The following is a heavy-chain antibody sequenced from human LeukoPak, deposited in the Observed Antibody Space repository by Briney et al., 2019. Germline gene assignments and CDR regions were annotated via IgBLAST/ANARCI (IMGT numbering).Heavy chain of an antibody. D-gene: IGHD3-10*01. CDR1: GFTFSSYA. J-gene: IGHJ4*02. Sequence: GGSLRLSCAASGFTFSSYAMHWVRQAPGKGLEWVAVISYGGSNTYYGDSVKGRFTISRDNSKNTLYLQMNSLRAEDTAVYYCAREGVRGDFEYWGQGTLVTVSS. V-gene: IGHV3-30*04. CDR3: AREGVRGDFEY. CDR2: ISYGGSNT.